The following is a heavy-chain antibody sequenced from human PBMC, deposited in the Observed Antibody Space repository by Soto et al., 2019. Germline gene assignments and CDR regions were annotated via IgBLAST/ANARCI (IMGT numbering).Heavy chain of an antibody. CDR3: AKDIEELVDAFDI. Sequence: ASVKVSCKASGYTFTSYDINWVRQATGQGLEWMGWMNPNSGNTGYAQNVQGRFTITRNNSMSTVYMEMNSLRSEDTAVYYCAKDIEELVDAFDIWGQGTMVTVSS. V-gene: IGHV1-8*01. CDR1: GYTFTSYD. CDR2: MNPNSGNT. J-gene: IGHJ3*02. D-gene: IGHD3-10*01.